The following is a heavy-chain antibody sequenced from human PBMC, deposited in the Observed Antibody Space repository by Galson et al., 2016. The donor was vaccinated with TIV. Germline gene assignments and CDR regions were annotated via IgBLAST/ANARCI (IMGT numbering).Heavy chain of an antibody. D-gene: IGHD3-16*01. Sequence: NFQGRVTITRDASATTAYMELSSLRSEDTAVYYCARERGGGGYFDFWGQGTLVTVSS. V-gene: IGHV1-3*01. CDR3: ARERGGGGYFDF. J-gene: IGHJ4*02.